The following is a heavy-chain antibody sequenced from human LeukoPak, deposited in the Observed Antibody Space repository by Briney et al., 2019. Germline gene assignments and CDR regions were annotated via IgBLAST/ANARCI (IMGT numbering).Heavy chain of an antibody. CDR1: GYTFSSYI. J-gene: IGHJ4*02. Sequence: PGGALRLSCAASGYTFSSYIMNWVREAPGKGLEWVSSISSSRSYIYYADSLKGRFTISRDNAKNSLYLQMNSLRDEDTAVYYCARDWVIVAGIDYWGQGTLVTVSS. D-gene: IGHD3-22*01. CDR2: ISSSRSYI. V-gene: IGHV3-21*01. CDR3: ARDWVIVAGIDY.